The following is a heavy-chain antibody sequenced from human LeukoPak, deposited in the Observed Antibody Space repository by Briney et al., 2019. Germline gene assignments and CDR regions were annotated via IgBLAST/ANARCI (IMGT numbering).Heavy chain of an antibody. J-gene: IGHJ4*02. V-gene: IGHV3-23*01. CDR3: AKDPYNWNDDGYYFGY. CDR2: ISGSGGST. CDR1: GFTFSSYA. Sequence: AGGSLRLSCAASGFTFSSYAMSWVRQAPGKGLEWVSAISGSGGSTYYADSVKGRFTISRDNSKNTLYLQMNSLRAEDTAVYYCAKDPYNWNDDGYYFGYWGQGTLVTVSS. D-gene: IGHD1-1*01.